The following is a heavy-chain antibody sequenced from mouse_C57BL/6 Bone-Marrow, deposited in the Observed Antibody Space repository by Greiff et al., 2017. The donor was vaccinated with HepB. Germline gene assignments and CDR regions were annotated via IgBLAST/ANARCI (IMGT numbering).Heavy chain of an antibody. CDR3: ERRGLRYDYDKDYYDD. V-gene: IGHV1-50*01. CDR2: IDPSDSYT. Sequence: QVQLQQPGAELVKPGASVKLSCKASGYTFTSYWMQWVKQRPGQGLEWIGEIDPSDSYTNYNQKFKGKATLTVDTSSSTAYMQHSSLTSADSAVYYCERRGLRYDYDKDYYDDGGQGTTLTVSS. CDR1: GYTFTSYW. D-gene: IGHD2-4*01. J-gene: IGHJ2*01.